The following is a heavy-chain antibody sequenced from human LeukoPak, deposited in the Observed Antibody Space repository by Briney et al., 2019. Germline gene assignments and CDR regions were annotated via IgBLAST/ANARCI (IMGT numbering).Heavy chain of an antibody. J-gene: IGHJ4*02. CDR3: ARRNCSSTSCYTDY. Sequence: SETLSLTCTASGGSISSGGYYWSWIRQPPGKGLEWIGYIYHSGSTYYNPSLKSRVTISVDRSKNQFSLKLSSVTAADTAVYYCARRNCSSTSCYTDYWGQGTLVTVSS. V-gene: IGHV4-30-2*01. CDR2: IYHSGST. D-gene: IGHD2-2*02. CDR1: GGSISSGGYY.